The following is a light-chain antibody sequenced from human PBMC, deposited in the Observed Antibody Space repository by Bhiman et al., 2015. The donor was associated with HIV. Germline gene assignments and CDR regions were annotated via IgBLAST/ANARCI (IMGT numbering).Light chain of an antibody. Sequence: QSVLTQPPSVSAAPGQKVTISCSGSSSNIGNNYVSWYQQLPGATPTLLIYRNILRPSGVPDRFSASKSGTSAYLAISGLQSEDEADYYCAVWDDNLRGRLFGGGTKVTVL. J-gene: IGLJ3*02. CDR1: SSNIGNNY. CDR3: AVWDDNLRGRL. V-gene: IGLV1-47*01. CDR2: RNI.